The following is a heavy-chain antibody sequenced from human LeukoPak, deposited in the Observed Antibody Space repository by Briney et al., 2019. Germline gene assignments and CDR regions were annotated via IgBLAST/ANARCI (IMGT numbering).Heavy chain of an antibody. V-gene: IGHV4-30-4*01. CDR3: AREAIYYDSSGYHRRFDY. J-gene: IGHJ4*02. Sequence: PSQTLSLTCTVSGGSISSGDYYWSWIRQPPGKGLEWIGYIYYSGSTYYNPSLKSRVTISVDTSKNQFSLRLSSVTAADTAVYYCAREAIYYDSSGYHRRFDYWGQGTLVTVSS. D-gene: IGHD3-22*01. CDR1: GGSISSGDYY. CDR2: IYYSGST.